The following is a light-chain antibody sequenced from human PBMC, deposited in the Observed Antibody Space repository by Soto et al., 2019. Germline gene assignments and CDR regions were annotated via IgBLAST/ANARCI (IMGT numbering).Light chain of an antibody. Sequence: QSALTQPPSVSGAPGQRVTISCTGSSSNIGAGYDVHWYQQLPGTAPKLLIYGNFNRPSGVPDRFSGSKSGTSASLAITGLQAEDEADYYCQSYDSSLSGSGVFGTGTKVTVL. CDR3: QSYDSSLSGSGV. CDR1: SSNIGAGYD. V-gene: IGLV1-40*01. J-gene: IGLJ1*01. CDR2: GNF.